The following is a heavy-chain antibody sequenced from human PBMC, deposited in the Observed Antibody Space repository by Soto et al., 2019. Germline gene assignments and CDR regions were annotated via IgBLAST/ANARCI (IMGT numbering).Heavy chain of an antibody. CDR2: IKQDGSEK. Sequence: EVQLVESGGGLVQPGGSLRLSCAASGFTFSSYWMSWVRQAPGKGLEWVANIKQDGSEKYYVDSVKGRFTISRDNAKNELYLQMNSLRAEDTAVYYFSRGDDYDSSGYFFDYWGQGTLVTVSS. CDR1: GFTFSSYW. J-gene: IGHJ4*02. V-gene: IGHV3-7*05. CDR3: SRGDDYDSSGYFFDY. D-gene: IGHD3-22*01.